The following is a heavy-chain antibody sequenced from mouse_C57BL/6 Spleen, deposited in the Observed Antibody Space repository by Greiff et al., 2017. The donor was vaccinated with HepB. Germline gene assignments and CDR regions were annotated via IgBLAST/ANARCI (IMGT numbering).Heavy chain of an antibody. V-gene: IGHV1-81*01. Sequence: VQLQQSGAELARPGASVKLSCKASGYTFTSYGISWVKQSTGQGLEWIGEIYPRSGNTYYNEKFKGKATLTADKSSSTAYMELRSLTSEDSAVYFCARHYGSSYDAMDYWGQGTSVTVSS. J-gene: IGHJ4*01. CDR1: GYTFTSYG. D-gene: IGHD1-1*01. CDR3: ARHYGSSYDAMDY. CDR2: IYPRSGNT.